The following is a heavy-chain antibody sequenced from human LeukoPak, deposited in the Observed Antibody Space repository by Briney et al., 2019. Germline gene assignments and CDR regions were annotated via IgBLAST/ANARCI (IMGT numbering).Heavy chain of an antibody. CDR2: IYYSGST. CDR3: ARGRFLDAFDI. V-gene: IGHV4-59*01. J-gene: IGHJ3*02. Sequence: SETLSLTCTVSGGSISSYYWSWIRQPPGKGLEWIGYIYYSGSTKYKPSLKNRVTISVDTSKNQFSLKLSSVTAADTAVYYCARGRFLDAFDIWGQGTMVTVSS. CDR1: GGSISSYY. D-gene: IGHD3-3*01.